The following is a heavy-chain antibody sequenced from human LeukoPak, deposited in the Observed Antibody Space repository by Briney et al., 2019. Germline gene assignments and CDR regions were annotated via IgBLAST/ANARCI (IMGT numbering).Heavy chain of an antibody. Sequence: SETLSLTCTVSGGSISSSSYYWGWIRQPPGKGLEWIGSIYYSGSTYYNPSLKSRVTISVDTSKNQFSLKLSSVTAADTAVYYCARETIGYYYGSGSYGKWFDPWGQGTLVTVSS. V-gene: IGHV4-39*07. D-gene: IGHD3-10*01. CDR2: IYYSGST. CDR3: ARETIGYYYGSGSYGKWFDP. J-gene: IGHJ5*02. CDR1: GGSISSSSYY.